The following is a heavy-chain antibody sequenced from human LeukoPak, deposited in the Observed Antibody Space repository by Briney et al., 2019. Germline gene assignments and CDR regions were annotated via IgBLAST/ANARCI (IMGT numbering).Heavy chain of an antibody. CDR3: AKALNHWYFDL. V-gene: IGHV3-23*01. CDR1: GFTFSSYD. Sequence: GGSLRLSCAASGFTFSSYDMSWVRQAPGKGLEWVSASGGDGGSTYADSVKGRFTISRDNSKNTLYLQMNSLRAEDTATYYCAKALNHWYFDLWGRGNLVTVSS. CDR2: SGGDGGST. J-gene: IGHJ2*01.